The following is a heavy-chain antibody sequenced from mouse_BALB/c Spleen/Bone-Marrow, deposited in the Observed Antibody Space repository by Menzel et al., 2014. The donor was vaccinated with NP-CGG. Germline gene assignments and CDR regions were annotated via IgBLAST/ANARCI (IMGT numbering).Heavy chain of an antibody. V-gene: IGHV6-6*02. J-gene: IGHJ2*01. CDR2: IRLKSNNYAT. Sequence: EVQGVESGGGLVQPGGSMKLSCVASGFTFSNYWMNWVRQSPEKGLEWVAEIRLKSNNYATHYAESVKGRFTISRDDSKSSVYLQMNNLRPEDTGIYYCTRSLRLFDYWGQGTTRTVSS. CDR1: GFTFSNYW. D-gene: IGHD1-1*01. CDR3: TRSLRLFDY.